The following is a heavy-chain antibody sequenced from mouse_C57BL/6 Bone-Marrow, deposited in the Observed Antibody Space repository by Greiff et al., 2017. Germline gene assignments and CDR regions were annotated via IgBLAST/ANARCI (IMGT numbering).Heavy chain of an antibody. V-gene: IGHV1-4*01. Sequence: VQLVESGAELARPGASVKMSCKASGYTFTSYTMHWVKQRPGQGLEWIGYINPSSGYTKYNQKFKDKATLTADKSSSTAYMQLSSLTSEDSAVYYCAGGGRRGFAYWGQGTVVTVSA. CDR3: AGGGRRGFAY. CDR1: GYTFTSYT. CDR2: INPSSGYT. J-gene: IGHJ3*01.